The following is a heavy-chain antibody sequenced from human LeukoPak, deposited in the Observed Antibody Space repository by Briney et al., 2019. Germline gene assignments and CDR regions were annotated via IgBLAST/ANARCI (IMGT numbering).Heavy chain of an antibody. CDR3: GKDSNGDYVGAFDM. Sequence: PGGSLRLSCAPSGFTLRRYAMSWVRPAPGEGPQCVSGISASGGRTYCADSVKGRFTISRDTSRNTLYRQMDSLRADDTAVYYCGKDSNGDYVGAFDMWGQGTTVTVSS. CDR2: ISASGGRT. V-gene: IGHV3-23*01. J-gene: IGHJ3*02. D-gene: IGHD4-17*01. CDR1: GFTLRRYA.